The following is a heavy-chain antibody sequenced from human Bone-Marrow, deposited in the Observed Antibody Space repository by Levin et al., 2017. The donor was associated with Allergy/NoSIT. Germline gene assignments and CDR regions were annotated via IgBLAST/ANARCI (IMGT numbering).Heavy chain of an antibody. V-gene: IGHV2-5*02. CDR1: GFSLSTSGVG. Sequence: SGPTLVKPTQTLTLTCTFSGFSLSTSGVGVGWIRQPPGKALEWLALIYWDDDKRYSPSLKSRLTITKDTSKNQVVLTMTNMDPVDTATYYCAHSRYSSSPKYYYYYYGMDVWGQGTTVTVSS. D-gene: IGHD6-6*01. CDR3: AHSRYSSSPKYYYYYYGMDV. CDR2: IYWDDDK. J-gene: IGHJ6*02.